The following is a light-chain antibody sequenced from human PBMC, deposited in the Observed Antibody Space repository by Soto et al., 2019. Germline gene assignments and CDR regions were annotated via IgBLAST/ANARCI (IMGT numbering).Light chain of an antibody. CDR2: GAS. J-gene: IGKJ4*01. V-gene: IGKV1-39*01. Sequence: DIQMTQSPSSLSASVGDRVTISCRASQSIGRYLNWYQQKPGKAAKFLIYGASSLQTGVPSRFSASGSGTDFTLTISSLQPEDFATYYCQQSCSTPGFGGGTKVEIK. CDR1: QSIGRY. CDR3: QQSCSTPG.